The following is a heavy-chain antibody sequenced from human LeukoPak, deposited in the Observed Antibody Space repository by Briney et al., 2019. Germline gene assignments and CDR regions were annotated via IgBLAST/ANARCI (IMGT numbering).Heavy chain of an antibody. Sequence: PSGTLSLTCTVSGGSISSYYWSWIRQPPGKGLEWIGYIYYSGSTNYNPSLKSRVTISVDTSKNQFSLKLGSVTAADTAVYYCASSLSGRYFDWFFDYWGQGTLVTVSS. J-gene: IGHJ4*02. D-gene: IGHD3-9*01. V-gene: IGHV4-59*01. CDR2: IYYSGST. CDR1: GGSISSYY. CDR3: ASSLSGRYFDWFFDY.